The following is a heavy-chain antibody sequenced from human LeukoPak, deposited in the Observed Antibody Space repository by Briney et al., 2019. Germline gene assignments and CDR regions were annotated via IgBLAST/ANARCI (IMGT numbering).Heavy chain of an antibody. V-gene: IGHV4-39*01. CDR3: ARHPRDGATTYFDY. CDR1: GGSISSDTYY. CDR2: VYYSGST. D-gene: IGHD5-24*01. Sequence: SSETLSLTCTVSGGSISSDTYYWGWIRQPPGKGLECIGSVYYSGSTYYNPSLKSRVTISVDTSKNQLSLKVTSVTAADTAVYYCARHPRDGATTYFDYWGQGTLVTVSS. J-gene: IGHJ4*02.